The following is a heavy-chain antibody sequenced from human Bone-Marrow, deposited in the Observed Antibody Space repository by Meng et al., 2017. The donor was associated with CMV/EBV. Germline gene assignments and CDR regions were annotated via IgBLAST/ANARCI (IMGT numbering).Heavy chain of an antibody. CDR3: ARELGGTGYFDY. V-gene: IGHV1-18*01. Sequence: QVQLVQSGAEGKKPGASVKVSCKASGYTFTSYGISWVRQAPGQGLEWMGWISAYNGNTNYAQKLQGRVTMTRDTSTGTAHMELSSLSSEDTALYYCARELGGTGYFDYWGQGTLVTVSS. J-gene: IGHJ4*02. D-gene: IGHD1-26*01. CDR1: GYTFTSYG. CDR2: ISAYNGNT.